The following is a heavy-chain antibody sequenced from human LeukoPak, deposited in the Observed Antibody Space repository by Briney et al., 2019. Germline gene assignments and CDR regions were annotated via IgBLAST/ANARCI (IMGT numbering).Heavy chain of an antibody. V-gene: IGHV3-33*01. CDR2: IWFDGSNK. D-gene: IGHD3-16*01. Sequence: TGGSLRLSCTASGFTFSNYGMRWVRQAPGKGLEWVAIIWFDGSNKYYADSVKGRFTISRDNSKNTLYLQMNSLRAEDTAVYYCAREGEGYYDAFDIWGQGTMVTVSS. CDR1: GFTFSNYG. J-gene: IGHJ3*02. CDR3: AREGEGYYDAFDI.